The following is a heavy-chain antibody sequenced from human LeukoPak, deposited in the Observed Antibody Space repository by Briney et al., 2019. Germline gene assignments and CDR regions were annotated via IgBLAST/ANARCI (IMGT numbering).Heavy chain of an antibody. CDR3: AKDTYSRVRGFFDY. Sequence: GGSLRLSCAASGFTFSSFAMSWVRQTPGKGLEWVSSISDGGGTTYYADSVKGRFAISRDNSKNTLYLQMKSLRAEDTAVYYCAKDTYSRVRGFFDYWGQGTLVPVSS. CDR2: ISDGGGTT. J-gene: IGHJ4*02. CDR1: GFTFSSFA. V-gene: IGHV3-23*01. D-gene: IGHD2-15*01.